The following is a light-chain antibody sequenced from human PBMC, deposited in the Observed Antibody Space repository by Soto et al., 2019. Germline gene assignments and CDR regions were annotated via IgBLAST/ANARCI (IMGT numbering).Light chain of an antibody. CDR1: QSVSSSY. CDR3: QQYGSSQLT. J-gene: IGKJ4*01. V-gene: IGKV3-20*01. Sequence: EIVLTQSPGTLSLSPGERATLSCRASQSVSSSYLAWYQQKPGQAPRLLIYGASSRATGIPDRFSGSGSGTDFILTIDRLEPDDFAVYYWQQYGSSQLTFGGGTKVESK. CDR2: GAS.